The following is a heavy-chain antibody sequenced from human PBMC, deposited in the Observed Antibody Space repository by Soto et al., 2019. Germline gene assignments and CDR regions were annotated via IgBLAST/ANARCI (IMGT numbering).Heavy chain of an antibody. Sequence: SETLSLTCTVSGGSIISSSYFWGWIRQPPGKGLEWIGSMYYSGTTYYNPSLKSRVTISVDTSKNQFSLKLTSVTAADTAVYYCARGGDPDYWGQGTLVTVS. CDR2: MYYSGTT. CDR1: GGSIISSSYF. D-gene: IGHD2-21*02. J-gene: IGHJ4*02. V-gene: IGHV4-39*02. CDR3: ARGGDPDY.